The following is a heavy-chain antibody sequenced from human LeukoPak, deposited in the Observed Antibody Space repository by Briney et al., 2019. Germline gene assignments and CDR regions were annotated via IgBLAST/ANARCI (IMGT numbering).Heavy chain of an antibody. Sequence: SETLSLTCTVSGASLSSDDQYWNWIRQSPGKGLEWIGSIHPSGMLYNNPSLESRFTISIDTSKNQFSLNLNSVTAADTAVYFCSRGLDSRKLGYWGQGTLVTVSS. V-gene: IGHV4-31*03. CDR2: IHPSGML. D-gene: IGHD3-22*01. CDR1: GASLSSDDQY. J-gene: IGHJ4*02. CDR3: SRGLDSRKLGY.